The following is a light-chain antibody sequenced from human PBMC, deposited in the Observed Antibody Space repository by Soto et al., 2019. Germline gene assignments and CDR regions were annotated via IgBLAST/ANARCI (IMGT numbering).Light chain of an antibody. CDR1: QTINSW. J-gene: IGKJ1*01. V-gene: IGKV1-5*01. CDR3: QQYNSWTLT. CDR2: GAS. Sequence: DIQMTQSPSILSASVGDRVTITCRASQTINSWLAWYQQKPGKAPKLLIYGASSLEFGVPSRFSGSGSGTEFTLTISSLQADDFATYYCQQYNSWTLTFGQGTKVEIK.